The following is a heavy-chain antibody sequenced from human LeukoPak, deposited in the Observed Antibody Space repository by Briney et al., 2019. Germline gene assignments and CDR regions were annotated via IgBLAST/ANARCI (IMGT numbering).Heavy chain of an antibody. D-gene: IGHD3-10*01. J-gene: IGHJ4*02. CDR2: ISAYNGNT. Sequence: GASVKVSCKASGYTFTSYGISWVRQAPGQGLEWMGWISAYNGNTNYAQKLQGRVTMTTDTSTSTAYMELRSLRSDDTAVYYCASAGGGFPLLWFGELPSDYWGQGTLVTVSS. CDR1: GYTFTSYG. CDR3: ASAGGGFPLLWFGELPSDY. V-gene: IGHV1-18*01.